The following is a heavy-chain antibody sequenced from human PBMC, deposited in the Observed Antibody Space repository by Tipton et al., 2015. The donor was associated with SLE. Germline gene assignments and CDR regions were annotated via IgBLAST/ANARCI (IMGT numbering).Heavy chain of an antibody. J-gene: IGHJ4*02. Sequence: LRLSCTVSGGSISSGSYYWSWIRQPPGKGLEWIGEINHSGSTNYNPSLKSRVTISVDTSKNQFSLKLSSVTAADTAVYYCARGGILTGYYFYFDYWGQGTLVTVSS. CDR2: INHSGST. CDR1: GGSISSGSYY. V-gene: IGHV4-39*07. CDR3: ARGGILTGYYFYFDY. D-gene: IGHD3-9*01.